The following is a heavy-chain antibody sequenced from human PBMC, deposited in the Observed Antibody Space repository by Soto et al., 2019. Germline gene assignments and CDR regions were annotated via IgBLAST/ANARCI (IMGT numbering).Heavy chain of an antibody. CDR1: GFTFSSYA. CDR3: ARVERFLEWSDAFDI. V-gene: IGHV3-64*01. CDR2: ISSNGGST. J-gene: IGHJ3*02. D-gene: IGHD3-3*01. Sequence: GGSLRLSCAASGFTFSSYAMHWVRQAPGKGLEYVSAISSNGGSTYYEKSVKGRFTISRDNSKNTLYLQMGSLRAEDMAVYYCARVERFLEWSDAFDIWGQGTMVTVSS.